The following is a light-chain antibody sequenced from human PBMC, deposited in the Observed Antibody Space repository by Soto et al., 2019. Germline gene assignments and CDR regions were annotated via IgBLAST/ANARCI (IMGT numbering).Light chain of an antibody. CDR2: AAS. V-gene: IGKV1-39*01. CDR3: QQNYSTGVT. Sequence: DIQMTQSPSSLSASVGDRVTITCRASQSISSYLNWYQQKPGKAPKLLIYAASSLQSGVPSRFRGSGSGTDFTLTISSLQPEDFATYYCQQNYSTGVTFGPGTKVDIK. CDR1: QSISSY. J-gene: IGKJ3*01.